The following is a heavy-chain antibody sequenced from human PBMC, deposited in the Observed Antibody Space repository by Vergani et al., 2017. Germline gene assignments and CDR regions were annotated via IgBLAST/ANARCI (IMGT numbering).Heavy chain of an antibody. CDR1: GGSISSYY. CDR2: IYYSGST. Sequence: QVQMQESGPGLVKPSETLSLTCTVSGGSISSYYWSWIRQPPGKGLEWIGYIYYSGSTNYNTSLKSRVTISVDTSKNQFSLKLSSVTSADTAVYYCARDFVPATAIQHPPYFDYWGQGTLVTVSS. D-gene: IGHD2-21*02. CDR3: ARDFVPATAIQHPPYFDY. J-gene: IGHJ4*02. V-gene: IGHV4-59*01.